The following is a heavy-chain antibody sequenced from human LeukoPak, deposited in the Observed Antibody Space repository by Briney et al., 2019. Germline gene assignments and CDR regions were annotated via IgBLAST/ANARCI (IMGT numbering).Heavy chain of an antibody. D-gene: IGHD1-14*01. CDR1: GYTFTSYG. CDR3: ARNWNHPSHCGFDY. J-gene: IGHJ4*02. V-gene: IGHV1-18*01. Sequence: GASVKVSCKASGYTFTSYGISWVRQAPGQGLEWMGWISAYNGNTNYAQKLQGRVTMTTDTSTSTAYMELRSLRSDDTAVYYCARNWNHPSHCGFDYWGQGTLVTVSS. CDR2: ISAYNGNT.